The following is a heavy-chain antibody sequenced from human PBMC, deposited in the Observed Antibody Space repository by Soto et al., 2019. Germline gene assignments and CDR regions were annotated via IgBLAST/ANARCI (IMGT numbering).Heavy chain of an antibody. CDR1: GYTFTSYG. CDR3: ARDWFGIDY. CDR2: INPYNGNT. Sequence: QVQLVQSGAEVKKPGASVKVSCKASGYTFTSYGISWVRKAPGQGLEWMGWINPYNGNTNYAQKLQGRVTITTDTSTNTAYMELRSLRSADTAVYYCARDWFGIDYWGQGTLVTVSS. J-gene: IGHJ4*02. D-gene: IGHD3-10*01. V-gene: IGHV1-18*01.